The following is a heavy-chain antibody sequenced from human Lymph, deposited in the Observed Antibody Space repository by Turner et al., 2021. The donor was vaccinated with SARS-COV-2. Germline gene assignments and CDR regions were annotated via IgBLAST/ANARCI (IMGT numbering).Heavy chain of an antibody. J-gene: IGHJ6*02. V-gene: IGHV3-33*01. CDR2: IWYDGSNK. CDR1: GFTFSSYG. Sequence: QVQLVESGGGVVQPGRSLRLSCAASGFTFSSYGMHWARQAPGKGLEWVAVIWYDGSNKYYADSVKGRFTISRDNSKNTLYLQMNSLRAEDTAVYYCARVKGYNGYDLRYYYGMDVWGQGTTVTVSS. D-gene: IGHD5-12*01. CDR3: ARVKGYNGYDLRYYYGMDV.